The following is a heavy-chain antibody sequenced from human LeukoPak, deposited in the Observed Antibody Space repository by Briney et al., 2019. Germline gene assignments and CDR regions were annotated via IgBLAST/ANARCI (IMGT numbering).Heavy chain of an antibody. J-gene: IGHJ6*03. CDR3: ARFFTRDYDFWSGYLNYYYYYYMDV. D-gene: IGHD3-3*01. Sequence: GGSLRLSCAASGFTFSSYSMNWVRQAPGKGLEWVSSISSSSSYIYYADSVKGRFTISRDNAKNSLYLQMNSLRAEDTAVYYCARFFTRDYDFWSGYLNYYYYYYMDVWGKGTTVTVSS. CDR1: GFTFSSYS. CDR2: ISSSSSYI. V-gene: IGHV3-21*01.